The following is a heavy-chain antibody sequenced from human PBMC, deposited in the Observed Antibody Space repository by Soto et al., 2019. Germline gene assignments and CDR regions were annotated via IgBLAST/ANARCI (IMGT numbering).Heavy chain of an antibody. CDR2: ISGSGGST. CDR3: ATRIAARPDNWFDP. D-gene: IGHD6-6*01. Sequence: GSLRLSCAASGFTFSSYAMSWVRQAPGKGLEWVSAISGSGGSTYYADSVKGRFTISRDNSKNTLYLQMNSLRAEDTAVYYCATRIAARPDNWFDPWGQGTLVTVSS. J-gene: IGHJ5*02. V-gene: IGHV3-23*01. CDR1: GFTFSSYA.